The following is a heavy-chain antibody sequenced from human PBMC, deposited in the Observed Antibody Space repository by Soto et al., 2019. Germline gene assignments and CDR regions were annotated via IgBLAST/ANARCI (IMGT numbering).Heavy chain of an antibody. V-gene: IGHV4-34*01. Sequence: SETLSLTCAVYGGSFSGYYWSWNRQPPGKGLEWIGEINHSGSTNYNPSLKSRVTISVDTSKNQFSLKLSSVTAADTAVYYCARGEVVLMVYAIGGWFDPWGQGTLVTVSS. D-gene: IGHD2-8*01. J-gene: IGHJ5*02. CDR2: INHSGST. CDR1: GGSFSGYY. CDR3: ARGEVVLMVYAIGGWFDP.